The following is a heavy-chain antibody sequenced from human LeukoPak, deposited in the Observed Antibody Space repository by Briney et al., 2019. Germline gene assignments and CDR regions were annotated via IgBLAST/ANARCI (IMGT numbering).Heavy chain of an antibody. J-gene: IGHJ6*03. V-gene: IGHV3-23*01. CDR2: ISGSGGST. Sequence: PGGSLRLSCAASGFTFSSYAMSWVRQAPGKGLEWVSAISGSGGSTYYADSVKGRFTISRDNSKNTLYLQMNSLRAEDTAVYYCAKGSEMIVVVNFYMDVWGKGTTVTVSS. CDR1: GFTFSSYA. D-gene: IGHD3-22*01. CDR3: AKGSEMIVVVNFYMDV.